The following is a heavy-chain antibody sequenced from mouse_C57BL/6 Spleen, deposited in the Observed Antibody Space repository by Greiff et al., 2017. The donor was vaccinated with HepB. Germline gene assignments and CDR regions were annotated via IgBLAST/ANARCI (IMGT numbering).Heavy chain of an antibody. J-gene: IGHJ2*01. CDR3: ARWITTAHVDY. CDR2: ISYDGSN. CDR1: GYSITSGYY. Sequence: VQLQQSGPGLVKPSQSLSLTCSVTGYSITSGYYWNWIRQFPGNKLEWMGYISYDGSNNYNPSLKNRISITRNTSKNQFFLKLNSVTTEDTATYYCARWITTAHVDYWGQGTTLTVSS. V-gene: IGHV3-6*01. D-gene: IGHD1-2*01.